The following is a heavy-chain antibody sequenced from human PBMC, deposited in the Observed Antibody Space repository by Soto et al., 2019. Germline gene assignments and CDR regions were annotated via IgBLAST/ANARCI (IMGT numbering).Heavy chain of an antibody. CDR2: IYWDDDR. CDR3: AHRNTQYTWIYVIFDY. J-gene: IGHJ4*01. CDR1: GFSLSTSGVG. D-gene: IGHD3-16*01. Sequence: SATTLVNHTQTLTLTCTFSGFSLSTSGVGVGCIRQPPGKALEWLAIIYWDDDRRYNSSLNIRLAITKDTSKNQVVLTMSNIDPVDTATYYCAHRNTQYTWIYVIFDYW. V-gene: IGHV2-5*02.